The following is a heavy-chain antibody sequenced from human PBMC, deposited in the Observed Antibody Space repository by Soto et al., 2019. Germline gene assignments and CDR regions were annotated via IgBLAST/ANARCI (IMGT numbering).Heavy chain of an antibody. V-gene: IGHV5-51*01. CDR3: ARQLELPDYYYYGMDV. J-gene: IGHJ6*02. Sequence: PGESLKISCKGSGYSFTSYWIGWVRQMPGKGLGWMGIIYPGDSDTRYSPSFQGQVTISADKSISTAYLQWSSLKASDTAMYYCARQLELPDYYYYGMDVWGQGTTVTVSS. D-gene: IGHD1-7*01. CDR2: IYPGDSDT. CDR1: GYSFTSYW.